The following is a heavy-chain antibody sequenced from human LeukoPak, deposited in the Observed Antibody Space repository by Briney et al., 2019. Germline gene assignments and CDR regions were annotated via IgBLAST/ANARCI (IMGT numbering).Heavy chain of an antibody. J-gene: IGHJ5*02. V-gene: IGHV4-34*01. CDR2: INHSGST. CDR1: GGSFSGYY. CDR3: ARDIVVVPAAYNWFDP. D-gene: IGHD2-2*01. Sequence: SETLSLTCAVYGGSFSGYYWSWIRQPPGKGLEWIGEINHSGSTNYNPSLKSRVTISVDTSKNLFSLKLSSVTAADTAVYYCARDIVVVPAAYNWFDPWGQGTLVTVSS.